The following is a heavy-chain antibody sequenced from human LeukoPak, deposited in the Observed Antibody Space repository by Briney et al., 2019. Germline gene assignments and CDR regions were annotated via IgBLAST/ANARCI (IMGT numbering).Heavy chain of an antibody. Sequence: ASVKVSCKASGYTFTSYGISWVRQAPGPGLEWMGWISAYNGNTNYAQKLQGRVNITPDTATSTAYMELRSLRSDDTAVYYCARAESPWLQPFSLDYWGQGTLVTVSS. J-gene: IGHJ4*02. CDR3: ARAESPWLQPFSLDY. CDR1: GYTFTSYG. V-gene: IGHV1-18*01. CDR2: ISAYNGNT. D-gene: IGHD5-24*01.